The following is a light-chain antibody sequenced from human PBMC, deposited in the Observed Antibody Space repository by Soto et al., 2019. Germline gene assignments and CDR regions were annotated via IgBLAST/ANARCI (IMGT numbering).Light chain of an antibody. CDR3: SSFTSITTLI. J-gene: IGLJ2*01. V-gene: IGLV2-14*01. CDR1: GSDIGGYNF. Sequence: QSALTQPASVSGSPGQSITISCTGTGSDIGGYNFVSWYQQHPGKAPKLVIYEVSNRPSGVSNRLSGSKSGNTASLTISGLQAEDEADYYCSSFTSITTLIFGGGTKLTVL. CDR2: EVS.